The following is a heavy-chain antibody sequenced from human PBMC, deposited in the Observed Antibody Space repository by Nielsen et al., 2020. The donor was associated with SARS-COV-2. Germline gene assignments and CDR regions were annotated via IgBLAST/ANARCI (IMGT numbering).Heavy chain of an antibody. V-gene: IGHV4-59*01. CDR1: GGSISSYY. CDR3: ARVRVRGVRKGMDV. D-gene: IGHD3-10*01. CDR2: IYYSGST. J-gene: IGHJ6*02. Sequence: SETLSLTCTVSGGSISSYYWSWIRQPPGKGLEWIGYIYYSGSTNYNPSLKSRVTISVDTSKNQFSLKLSSVTAADTAVYYCARVRVRGVRKGMDVWGQGTTVTVSS.